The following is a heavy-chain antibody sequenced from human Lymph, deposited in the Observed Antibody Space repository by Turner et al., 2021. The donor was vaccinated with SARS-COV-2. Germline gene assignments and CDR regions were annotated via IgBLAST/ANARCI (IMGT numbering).Heavy chain of an antibody. D-gene: IGHD6-13*01. V-gene: IGHV1-69*10. CDR2: IIPPLAIA. CDR3: ARIAAPGMGGGVHYYYYAMDV. J-gene: IGHJ6*02. Sequence: QVQLVQSGAEVKKPGSSVTVSCKASGGTFSSSAISWVRQAPGQGFEWMGGIIPPLAIANSAQKFQGRVTITADKATGTAYMGLSSLRSEDKAVYFCARIAAPGMGGGVHYYYYAMDVWGQGTTVTVSS. CDR1: GGTFSSSA.